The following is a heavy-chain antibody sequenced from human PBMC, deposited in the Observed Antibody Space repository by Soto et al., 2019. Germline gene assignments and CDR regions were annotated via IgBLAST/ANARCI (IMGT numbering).Heavy chain of an antibody. CDR3: ARDVNLLGATRGGYDYYGMDV. D-gene: IGHD1-26*01. V-gene: IGHV3-30*04. CDR2: ISYDGSNK. Sequence: GGSLRLSCAASGFTFSSYAMHWVRQAPGKGLEWVAVISYDGSNKYYADSVKGRFTISRDNSKNTLYLQMNSLRAEDTAVYYCARDVNLLGATRGGYDYYGMDVWGQGTTVTVSS. CDR1: GFTFSSYA. J-gene: IGHJ6*02.